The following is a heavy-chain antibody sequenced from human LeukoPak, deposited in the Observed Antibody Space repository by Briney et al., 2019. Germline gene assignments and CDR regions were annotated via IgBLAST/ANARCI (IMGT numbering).Heavy chain of an antibody. CDR3: ARSYCSSTSCLRDAFDI. Sequence: PGGSLRLSCAASGFTYSSYSMNWVRQAPGKGLEWVSYISSSSSTIYYADSVKGRFTISRDNAKNSLYLQMNSLRAEDTAVYYCARSYCSSTSCLRDAFDIWGQGTMVTVSS. CDR1: GFTYSSYS. D-gene: IGHD2-2*01. CDR2: ISSSSSTI. J-gene: IGHJ3*02. V-gene: IGHV3-48*01.